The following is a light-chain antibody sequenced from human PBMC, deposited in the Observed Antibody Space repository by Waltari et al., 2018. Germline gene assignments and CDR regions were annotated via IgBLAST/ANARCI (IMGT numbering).Light chain of an antibody. CDR1: QSVSSSY. Sequence: EIVLTQSPGTLSLSPGERATLSCRASQSVSSSYLAWYQQKPGQAPRLLIYGASSRATGIPDRFSGSGSGTDFTLTISRLEPEDFAVYYCQQYGSSLPYDFGQGTKLEIK. J-gene: IGKJ2*01. CDR2: GAS. V-gene: IGKV3-20*01. CDR3: QQYGSSLPYD.